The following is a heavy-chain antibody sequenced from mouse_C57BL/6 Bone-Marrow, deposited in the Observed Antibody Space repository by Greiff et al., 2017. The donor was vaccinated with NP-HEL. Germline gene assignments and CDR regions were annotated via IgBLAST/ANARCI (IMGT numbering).Heavy chain of an antibody. Sequence: QVQLQQSGAELVRPGTSVKVSCKASGYAFTNYLIEWVKQRPRQGLEWIGVINPGSGGTNYNEKFKGKATLTADKSSSTAYMQLSSLTSEDSAVYFCARSRITTVVAPFDYWGQGTTLTVSS. CDR3: ARSRITTVVAPFDY. J-gene: IGHJ2*01. CDR2: INPGSGGT. D-gene: IGHD1-1*01. CDR1: GYAFTNYL. V-gene: IGHV1-54*01.